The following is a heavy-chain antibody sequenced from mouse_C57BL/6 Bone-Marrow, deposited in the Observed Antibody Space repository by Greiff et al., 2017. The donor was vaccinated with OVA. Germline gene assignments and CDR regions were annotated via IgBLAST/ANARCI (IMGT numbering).Heavy chain of an antibody. J-gene: IGHJ2*01. CDR3: ARGDFYY. CDR1: GFTFSDYG. V-gene: IGHV5-15*01. Sequence: EVKLMESGGGLVQPGGSLKLSCAASGFTFSDYGMAWVRQAPRKGPEWVAFISNLAYSIYYADTVTGRFTISRENAKNTLYLEMSSLRSEDTAMYYCARGDFYYWGQGTTLTVSS. CDR2: ISNLAYSI.